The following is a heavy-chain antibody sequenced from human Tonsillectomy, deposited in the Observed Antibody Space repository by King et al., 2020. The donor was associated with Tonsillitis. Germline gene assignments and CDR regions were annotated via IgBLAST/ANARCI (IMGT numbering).Heavy chain of an antibody. CDR1: GASITSDGFC. CDR2: IFYSGIT. CDR3: ARGDRYYFDY. V-gene: IGHV4-31*01. D-gene: IGHD5-24*01. Sequence: VQLQESGPGLVKPSQTLSLTCTVSGASITSDGFCWNWIRHHPGKGLEWIGYIFYSGITYYNPSLKTLVSLSVDTSKNQFSLKLNSVTAADTAVYYCARGDRYYFDYWGQGTLVAVPS. J-gene: IGHJ4*02.